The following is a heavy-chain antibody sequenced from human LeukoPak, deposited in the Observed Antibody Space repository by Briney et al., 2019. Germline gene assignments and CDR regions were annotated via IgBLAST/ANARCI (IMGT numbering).Heavy chain of an antibody. CDR3: ARGGGYSYGSFDY. V-gene: IGHV3-21*01. D-gene: IGHD5-18*01. Sequence: GGSLRLSCAASGFTFSSYSMNWVRQAPGKGLEWVSSISSSSSYIYYADSVKGRFTISRDNAKNTLYLQMNSLRAEDTAVYYCARGGGYSYGSFDYWGQGTLVTVSS. CDR2: ISSSSSYI. J-gene: IGHJ4*02. CDR1: GFTFSSYS.